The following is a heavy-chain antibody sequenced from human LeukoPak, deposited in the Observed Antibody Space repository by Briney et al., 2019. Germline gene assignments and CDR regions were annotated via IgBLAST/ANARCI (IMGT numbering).Heavy chain of an antibody. CDR2: ILTSGTA. Sequence: SETLSLTCTLSRGSIRSSSWTWLRQPPGKGLEWIGLILTSGTANYNPSLKSRGTMSLDTSKKRCSLMLVSVTAADTAVYYCTRVSYFDFWSGSYSSPPGDAFDIWGQGTMVTVSS. V-gene: IGHV4-4*07. CDR3: TRVSYFDFWSGSYSSPPGDAFDI. J-gene: IGHJ3*02. CDR1: RGSIRSSS. D-gene: IGHD3-3*01.